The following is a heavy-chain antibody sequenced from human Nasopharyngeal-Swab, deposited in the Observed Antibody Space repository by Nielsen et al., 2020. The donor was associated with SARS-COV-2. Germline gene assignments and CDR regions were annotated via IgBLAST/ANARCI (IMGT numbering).Heavy chain of an antibody. V-gene: IGHV1-18*01. CDR3: ARFPAGGYYDSSGYYYWYFDL. Sequence: ASVKVSCKASGYTFTSYGISWVRQAPGQGLEWMGWISAYNGNTNYAQKLQGRVTMTTDTSTSTAYMELRSLRSDDTAVYYCARFPAGGYYDSSGYYYWYFDLWGRGTLVTVS. J-gene: IGHJ2*01. D-gene: IGHD3-22*01. CDR1: GYTFTSYG. CDR2: ISAYNGNT.